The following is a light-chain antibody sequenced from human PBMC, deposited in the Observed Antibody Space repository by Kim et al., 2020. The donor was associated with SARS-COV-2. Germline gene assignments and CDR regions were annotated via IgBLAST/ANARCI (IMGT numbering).Light chain of an antibody. Sequence: QAGLTQPPSGSRGLGQTATLTCTGNSNNVGNQGAAWLQQHQGHPPKLLSYRNNNRPSGISERFSASRSGNTASLTITGLQPEDEADYYCSAWDSSLSAWVFGGGTQLTVL. CDR3: SAWDSSLSAWV. V-gene: IGLV10-54*04. CDR2: RNN. J-gene: IGLJ3*02. CDR1: SNNVGNQG.